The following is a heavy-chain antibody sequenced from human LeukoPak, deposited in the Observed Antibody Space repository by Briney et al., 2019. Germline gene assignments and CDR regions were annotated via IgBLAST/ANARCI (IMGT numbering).Heavy chain of an antibody. CDR2: ISSSSYI. V-gene: IGHV3-21*01. D-gene: IGHD6-19*01. J-gene: IGHJ3*02. Sequence: GGSLRLSCAASGFTFSSYSMNWVRQAPGKGLEWVSSISSSSYIYYADSVKGRFTISRDNAKNSLYLQMNSLRAEDTAVYYCARMAVAGTDAFDIWGQGTMVTVSS. CDR1: GFTFSSYS. CDR3: ARMAVAGTDAFDI.